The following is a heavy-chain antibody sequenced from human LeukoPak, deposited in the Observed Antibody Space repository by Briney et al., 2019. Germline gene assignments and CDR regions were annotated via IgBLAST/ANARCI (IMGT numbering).Heavy chain of an antibody. J-gene: IGHJ5*02. CDR2: ISGIVGST. CDR1: GFTFSSYA. D-gene: IGHD3-3*01. Sequence: PVGSLRLSCAASGFTFSSYAMSWVCQAPGRGGERVSAISGIVGSTYYADSVKVRFTFSRDNSKNTLYLQMNSLRAEDTALYYCAKATYDFWSGYSNNWFDPWGQGTLVTVSS. V-gene: IGHV3-23*01. CDR3: AKATYDFWSGYSNNWFDP.